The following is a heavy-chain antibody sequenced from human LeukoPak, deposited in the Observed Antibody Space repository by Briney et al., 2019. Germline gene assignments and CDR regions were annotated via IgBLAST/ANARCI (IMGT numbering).Heavy chain of an antibody. CDR1: GGSFSDSY. CDR2: VAHDGRI. D-gene: IGHD4-17*01. V-gene: IGHV4-34*01. CDR3: ATIYGDFSDFDS. J-gene: IGHJ4*02. Sequence: SETLSLTCAVHGGSFSDSYWNWIRQPPGKGREWIGEVAHDGRINYNPSLRGRVTISVDTSMNQFSLRLTSVTAADTAVYYCATIYGDFSDFDSWAQGILVTVSS.